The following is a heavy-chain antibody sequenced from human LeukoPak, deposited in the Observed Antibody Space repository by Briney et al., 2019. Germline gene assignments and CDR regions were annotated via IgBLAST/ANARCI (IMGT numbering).Heavy chain of an antibody. V-gene: IGHV3-30-3*01. CDR2: ISYDGSNK. J-gene: IGHJ6*02. Sequence: PGGSLRLSCAASGFTFSSYAMHWVRQAPGKGLEWVAVISYDGSNKYYADSVKGRFTISRDNSKNTLYLQMNSLRAEDTAVYYCAKDSSSIDFTRTYGMDGWGQGTTVTVSS. CDR3: AKDSSSIDFTRTYGMDG. CDR1: GFTFSSYA. D-gene: IGHD6-13*01.